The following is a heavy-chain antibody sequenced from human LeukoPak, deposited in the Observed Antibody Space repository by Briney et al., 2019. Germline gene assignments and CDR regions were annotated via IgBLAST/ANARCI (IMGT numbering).Heavy chain of an antibody. CDR3: ARDKAGTMDY. CDR1: GFTFSNYW. V-gene: IGHV3-74*01. Sequence: GGSLRLSCAASGFTFSNYWMHWIRQAPGKGLVWVSRVNSDGSSTSYADSVEGRFTISRDNSKNTLYLQMNSLRAEDTAVYYCARDKAGTMDYWGQGTLVTVSS. CDR2: VNSDGSST. J-gene: IGHJ4*02. D-gene: IGHD6-19*01.